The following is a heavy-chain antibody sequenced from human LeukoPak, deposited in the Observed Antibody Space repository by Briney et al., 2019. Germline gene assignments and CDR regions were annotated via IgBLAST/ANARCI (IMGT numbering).Heavy chain of an antibody. D-gene: IGHD1-14*01. CDR3: AKDVRTKRPPPEGFDY. CDR1: GFTFSDTW. J-gene: IGHJ4*02. Sequence: GGSLRLSCAASGFTFSDTWMHWVRQAPGQGLVWVSRIRSDGSDTRYADSVKGRFTISRDNSKNTLFLQMNSLRVDDTAVYYCAKDVRTKRPPPEGFDYWGQGTLVTVSS. CDR2: IRSDGSDT. V-gene: IGHV3-74*01.